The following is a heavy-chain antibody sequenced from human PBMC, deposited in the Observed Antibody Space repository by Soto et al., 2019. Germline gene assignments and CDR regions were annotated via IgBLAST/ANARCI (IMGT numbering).Heavy chain of an antibody. CDR2: INAYNGNT. Sequence: ASVKVSCKASGYTFTTYGISWVRQAPGQGLEWMGWINAYNGNTNYAQKLQGRVTMTTDSSTSTAYMELRSLRSDDTAVYYCAREPVAGIWFDPWGQGTLVTVSS. D-gene: IGHD6-19*01. V-gene: IGHV1-18*01. J-gene: IGHJ5*02. CDR3: AREPVAGIWFDP. CDR1: GYTFTTYG.